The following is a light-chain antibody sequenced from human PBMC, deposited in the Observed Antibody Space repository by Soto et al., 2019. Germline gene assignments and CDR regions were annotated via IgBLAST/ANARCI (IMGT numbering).Light chain of an antibody. V-gene: IGKV1-5*01. CDR1: QSISSW. J-gene: IGKJ1*01. CDR3: QQYNSYWPT. CDR2: DAS. Sequence: DIQMTQSPSTLSASVGDRVTITCRASQSISSWLAWYQQKPGKAPKLLIYDASSLESGVPSRFSGSGYGTEFTLTISSLQPDDFATYYCQQYNSYWPTFGQGTKVEIK.